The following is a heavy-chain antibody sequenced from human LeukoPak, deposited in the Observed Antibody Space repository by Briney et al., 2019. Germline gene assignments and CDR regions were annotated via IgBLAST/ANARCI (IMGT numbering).Heavy chain of an antibody. V-gene: IGHV4-34*01. CDR3: ARERGELEMGYYGMDV. CDR1: GGSFGGYY. D-gene: IGHD1-1*01. J-gene: IGHJ6*02. Sequence: PSETLSLTCAVYGGSFGGYYWSWIRQPPGKGLEWIGEINHSGSTNYNPSLKSRVTISVDTSKNQFSLKLSSVTAADTAVYYCARERGELEMGYYGMDVWGQGTTVTVSS. CDR2: INHSGST.